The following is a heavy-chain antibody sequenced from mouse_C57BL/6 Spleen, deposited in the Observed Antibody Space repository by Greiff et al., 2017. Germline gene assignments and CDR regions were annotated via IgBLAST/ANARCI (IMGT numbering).Heavy chain of an antibody. CDR3: ARDDGSRAWFAY. J-gene: IGHJ3*01. CDR2: IDPSDSET. D-gene: IGHD1-1*01. V-gene: IGHV1-52*01. Sequence: QVQLQQPGAELVRPGSSVKLSCKASGYTFTSYWMHWVKQRPIQGLEWIGNIDPSDSETHYNQKFKDKATLTVDKSSSTAYMQLSSLTSEDSAVYYCARDDGSRAWFAYWGQGTLVTVSA. CDR1: GYTFTSYW.